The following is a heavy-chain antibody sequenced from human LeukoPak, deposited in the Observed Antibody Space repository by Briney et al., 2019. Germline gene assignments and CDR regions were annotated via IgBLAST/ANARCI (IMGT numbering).Heavy chain of an antibody. CDR2: INSKSDGGTT. V-gene: IGHV3-15*01. J-gene: IGHJ6*02. D-gene: IGHD1-26*01. CDR1: GFTFSDAW. Sequence: GGSLRLSCAASGFTFSDAWMSWVRQAPGKGLEWVGRINSKSDGGTTDYAAPVKGRFSISRDDSKNTLSLQMNSLKTEDTAVYYCTTLASGKYGLDVWGQGTTITVSS. CDR3: TTLASGKYGLDV.